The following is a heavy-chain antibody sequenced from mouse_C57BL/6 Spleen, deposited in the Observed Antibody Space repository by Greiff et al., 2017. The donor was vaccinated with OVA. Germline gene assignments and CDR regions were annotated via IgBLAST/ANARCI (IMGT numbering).Heavy chain of an antibody. CDR2: INPNNGGT. Sequence: EVQLQQSGPELVKPGASVKMSCKASGYTFTDYNMHWVKQSHGKSLEWIGYINPNNGGTSYNQKFKGKATLTVNKSSSTAYMELRSLTSEDYAVDYCARGGDWAGWFDDWGQGTMVTVSA. CDR1: GYTFTDYN. D-gene: IGHD4-1*01. J-gene: IGHJ3*01. CDR3: ARGGDWAGWFDD. V-gene: IGHV1-22*01.